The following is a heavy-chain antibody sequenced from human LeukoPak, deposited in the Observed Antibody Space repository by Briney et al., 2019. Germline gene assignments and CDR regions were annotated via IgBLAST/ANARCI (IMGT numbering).Heavy chain of an antibody. D-gene: IGHD2-2*01. CDR2: TRNKANSYTT. Sequence: GGSLRLSCAASGFTFSDHYMDWVHQAPGKGLEWVGRTRNKANSYTTEYAASVKGRFTISRDDSKNSLYLQMNSLKTEDTAVYYCARDLAMPYLNAFDIWGQGTMVTVSS. CDR1: GFTFSDHY. J-gene: IGHJ3*02. CDR3: ARDLAMPYLNAFDI. V-gene: IGHV3-72*01.